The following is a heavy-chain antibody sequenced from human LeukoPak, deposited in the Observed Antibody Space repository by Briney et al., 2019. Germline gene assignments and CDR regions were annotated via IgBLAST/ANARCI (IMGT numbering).Heavy chain of an antibody. CDR1: GFSFSSYS. Sequence: PGGSLRLSCAASGFSFSSYSMHWVRQAPGKGLQWFSSISRSSNYKFYADSVKGRFTISRDNAKNSLYLQMNSLRAEDTAVYYCARGRGVGATALDYWGQGTLVTVSS. CDR3: ARGRGVGATALDY. D-gene: IGHD1-26*01. J-gene: IGHJ4*02. V-gene: IGHV3-21*04. CDR2: ISRSSNYK.